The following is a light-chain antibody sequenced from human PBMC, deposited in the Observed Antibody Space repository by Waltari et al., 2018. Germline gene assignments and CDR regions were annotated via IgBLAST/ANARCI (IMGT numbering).Light chain of an antibody. J-gene: IGLJ3*02. CDR1: SSDVGGYDY. CDR3: SSYTSTSARV. V-gene: IGLV2-14*03. CDR2: DVT. Sequence: QSALTQPASVSGSPRQSITISCTGTSSDVGGYDYVSWYQQHPGKAPKLIIYDVTSRPSGGSNRVSGSKSGNTASLTISGLQAEDEADYYCSSYTSTSARVFGGGTKVTGL.